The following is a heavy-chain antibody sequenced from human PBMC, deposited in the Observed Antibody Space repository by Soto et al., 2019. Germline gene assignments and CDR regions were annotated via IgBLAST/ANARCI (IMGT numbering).Heavy chain of an antibody. V-gene: IGHV1-46*03. Sequence: GASVKVSCKASGYTFTSYYMHWVRQAPGQGRGWMGIINPSGGSTSYAQKFQGRVTMTRDTSTSTVYMELSSLRSEDTAVYYCARSYYYGSGTYLSDYYYGMDVWGQGTTVTVSS. CDR1: GYTFTSYY. CDR3: ARSYYYGSGTYLSDYYYGMDV. D-gene: IGHD3-10*01. J-gene: IGHJ6*02. CDR2: INPSGGST.